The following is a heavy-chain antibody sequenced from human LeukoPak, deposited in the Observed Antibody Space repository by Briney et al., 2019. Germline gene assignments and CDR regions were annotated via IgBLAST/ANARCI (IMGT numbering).Heavy chain of an antibody. CDR1: GFTFSSYS. CDR2: ISSSSSYI. CDR3: AKDHYWSIDY. V-gene: IGHV3-21*01. D-gene: IGHD3-3*01. J-gene: IGHJ4*02. Sequence: GGSLRLSCAASGFTFSSYSMNWVRQAPGKGLEWVSSISSSSSYIYYADSVKGRFTISRDNAKNSLYLQMNSLRAGDTGVYYCAKDHYWSIDYWGRGTLVTVSS.